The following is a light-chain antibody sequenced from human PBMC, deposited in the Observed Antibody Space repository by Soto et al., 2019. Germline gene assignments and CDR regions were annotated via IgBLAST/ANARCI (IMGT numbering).Light chain of an antibody. CDR3: QQYAESPIT. CDR2: RAS. V-gene: IGKV3-20*01. J-gene: IGKJ3*01. Sequence: EIVLTQAPGTLSLSPGERATLSCRASQSVTNNYLAWYQQKPGQAPRLLIYRASSRATGIPDKFSGSGSGTDFTLIINRLEPEDFAVYYCQQYAESPITFGPGAKVDI. CDR1: QSVTNNY.